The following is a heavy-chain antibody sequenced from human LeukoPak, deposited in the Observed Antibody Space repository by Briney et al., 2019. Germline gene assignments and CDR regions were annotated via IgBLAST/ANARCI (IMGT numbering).Heavy chain of an antibody. CDR3: AREVPFNH. CDR2: IEHSGSA. J-gene: IGHJ4*02. Sequence: SETLSLTCAVSGGSISTYYWSWIRQPPGKGLEWIGYIEHSGSASYNPSLKSRVAIFVDTSKNQFSLKLSSVTAADTAVYYCAREVPFNHWGQGTLVTVSS. CDR1: GGSISTYY. V-gene: IGHV4-59*01.